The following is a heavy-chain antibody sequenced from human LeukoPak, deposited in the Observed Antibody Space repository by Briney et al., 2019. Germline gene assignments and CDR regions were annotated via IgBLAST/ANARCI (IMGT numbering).Heavy chain of an antibody. CDR3: AAYDYSGYNFLFY. J-gene: IGHJ4*02. Sequence: PGGSLRLSCAASGFTFSSYAMSWVRQAPGKGLEWVSLIDRGGDTHYADSVKGRFTISRDFSDNTVYLQMDSLRAEDTALYFCAAYDYSGYNFLFYWGQGTLVTVSS. V-gene: IGHV3-23*01. CDR2: LIDRGGDT. CDR1: GFTFSSYA. D-gene: IGHD3-22*01.